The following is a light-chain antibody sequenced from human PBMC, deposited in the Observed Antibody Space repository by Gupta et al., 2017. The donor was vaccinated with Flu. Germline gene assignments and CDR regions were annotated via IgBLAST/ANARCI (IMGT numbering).Light chain of an antibody. J-gene: IGKJ1*01. V-gene: IGKV3-20*01. Sequence: EIVLTQSPGTLSLSPGDTATLSCRASQSVTSSYLAWYQQKPGQAPRLLIYGASSRATGIPDRFSGRGSGNDFTLTITRLEPEDFAVYYCQQYGCSPRTFGQGTKVEIK. CDR1: QSVTSSY. CDR2: GAS. CDR3: QQYGCSPRT.